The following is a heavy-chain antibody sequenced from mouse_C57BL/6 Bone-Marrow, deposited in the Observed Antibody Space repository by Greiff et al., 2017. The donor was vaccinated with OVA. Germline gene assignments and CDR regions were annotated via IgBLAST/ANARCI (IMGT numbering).Heavy chain of an antibody. CDR2: ISTGGGST. CDR3: ARRNGYFYFDY. D-gene: IGHD2-3*01. CDR1: GFTFSDYY. Sequence: EVMLVESGGGLVQPGGSLKLSCAASGFTFSDYYMYWVRQTPEKRLEWVAYISTGGGSTYYPDTVKGRFTISRDNAENTLYLQMSRLKSEDTDMYYCARRNGYFYFDYWGQGTTLTVSS. V-gene: IGHV5-12*01. J-gene: IGHJ2*01.